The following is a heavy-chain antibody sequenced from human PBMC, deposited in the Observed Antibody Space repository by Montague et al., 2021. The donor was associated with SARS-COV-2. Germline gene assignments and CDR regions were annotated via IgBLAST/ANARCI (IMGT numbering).Heavy chain of an antibody. Sequence: CAISGDSVSSNSATWNWVRQSPSRGLEWLGRTCYRSKWYNDYAVSVRGRVTINPDTSKNQFSLQLNSATPEDTAIYYCTSGREGNYNVMDVWGQGTTVTVSS. V-gene: IGHV6-1*01. CDR2: TCYRSKWYN. D-gene: IGHD1-1*01. J-gene: IGHJ6*02. CDR3: TSGREGNYNVMDV. CDR1: GDSVSSNSAT.